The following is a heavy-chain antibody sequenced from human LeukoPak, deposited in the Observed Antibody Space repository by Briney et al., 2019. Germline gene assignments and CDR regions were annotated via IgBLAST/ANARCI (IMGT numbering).Heavy chain of an antibody. J-gene: IGHJ2*01. CDR1: GYTFTGYY. D-gene: IGHD5-18*01. CDR2: INPNSGGT. CDR3: ARDKGYSYGYPGWYFDL. V-gene: IGHV1-2*04. Sequence: ASVKVSCKASGYTFTGYYMHWVRQAPGQGLEWMGWINPNSGGTNYAQKFQGWVTMTRDTSISTAYMELSRLRSDDTAVYYCARDKGYSYGYPGWYFDLWGRGTLVTVSS.